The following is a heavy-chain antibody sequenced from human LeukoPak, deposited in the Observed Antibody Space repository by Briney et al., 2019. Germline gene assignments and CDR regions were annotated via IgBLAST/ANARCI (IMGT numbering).Heavy chain of an antibody. J-gene: IGHJ4*02. CDR3: AKGSKRELLPKYYFDY. Sequence: GGSLRLSCAASGFTFSSYAMSWDRQAPGKGLEWVSAISGSGGSTYYADSVKGRFTISRDNSKNTLYLQMNSLRAEDTAVYYCAKGSKRELLPKYYFDYWGQGTLVTVSS. CDR1: GFTFSSYA. D-gene: IGHD1-26*01. CDR2: ISGSGGST. V-gene: IGHV3-23*01.